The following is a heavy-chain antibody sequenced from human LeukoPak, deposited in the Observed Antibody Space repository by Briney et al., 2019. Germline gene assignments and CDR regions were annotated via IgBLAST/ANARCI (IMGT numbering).Heavy chain of an antibody. V-gene: IGHV3-21*01. CDR3: AREGYDSSGRDAFDI. D-gene: IGHD3-22*01. CDR2: ISSSSSYI. CDR1: GFTFSSYS. Sequence: GGSLRLSCAASGFTFSSYSMNWVRQAPGKGLGWASSISSSSSYIYYADSVKGRFTISRDNAKNSLYLQMNSLRAEDTAVYYCAREGYDSSGRDAFDIWGQGTMVTVSS. J-gene: IGHJ3*02.